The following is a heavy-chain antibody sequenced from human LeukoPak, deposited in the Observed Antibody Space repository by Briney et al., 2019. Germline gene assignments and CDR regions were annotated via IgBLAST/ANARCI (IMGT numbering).Heavy chain of an antibody. Sequence: GGSLRLSCAASGFTFSSYSMNWVRQAPGKGLEWVSSISSSSSYIYYADSVKGRFTISRDNAKNSLYLQMNSLRAEDTAVYCCARRGDGYAIDYWGQGTLVTVSS. CDR1: GFTFSSYS. J-gene: IGHJ4*02. CDR2: ISSSSSYI. V-gene: IGHV3-21*01. CDR3: ARRGDGYAIDY. D-gene: IGHD5-24*01.